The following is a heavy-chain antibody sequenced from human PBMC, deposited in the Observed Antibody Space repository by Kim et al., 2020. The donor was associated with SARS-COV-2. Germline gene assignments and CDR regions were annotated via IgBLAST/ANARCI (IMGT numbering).Heavy chain of an antibody. Sequence: GGSLRLSCAASGFSVSGNYMSWVRQSARKGLEWVAVIYIGGNTFYADSVKGRFTISRDNSKNTLYLQMSSLRAEDTAVYYCARTGTLGLGAGTYSPPNSWGQGTLVTVSS. CDR2: IYIGGNT. J-gene: IGHJ4*02. CDR1: GFSVSGNY. CDR3: ARTGTLGLGAGTYSPPNS. V-gene: IGHV3-66*01. D-gene: IGHD3-10*01.